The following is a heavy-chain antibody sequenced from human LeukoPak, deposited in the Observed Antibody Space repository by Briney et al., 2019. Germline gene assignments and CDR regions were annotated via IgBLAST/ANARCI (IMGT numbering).Heavy chain of an antibody. J-gene: IGHJ4*02. Sequence: GGSLRLSCAASGFTFSSYGMHWVRRAPGKGLEWVAVIWYDGSNKYYADSVKGRFTISRDNSKNTLYLQMNSLRAEDTAVYYCAKFSVVVAAFDYWGQGTLVTVSS. CDR2: IWYDGSNK. D-gene: IGHD2-15*01. CDR3: AKFSVVVAAFDY. CDR1: GFTFSSYG. V-gene: IGHV3-33*06.